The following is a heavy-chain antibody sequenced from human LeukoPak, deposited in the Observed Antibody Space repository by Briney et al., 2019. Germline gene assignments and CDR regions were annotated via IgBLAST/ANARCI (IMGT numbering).Heavy chain of an antibody. CDR3: AKASPADPLSPDY. J-gene: IGHJ4*02. V-gene: IGHV3-30*18. Sequence: PGGSLRLSCAASGFTFSSYGMHWVRQAPGKGLEWVAVISYDGSNKYYADSVKGRFTISRDSSKNTLYLQMNSLRAEDTAVYYCAKASPADPLSPDYWGQGTLVTVSS. CDR2: ISYDGSNK. CDR1: GFTFSSYG.